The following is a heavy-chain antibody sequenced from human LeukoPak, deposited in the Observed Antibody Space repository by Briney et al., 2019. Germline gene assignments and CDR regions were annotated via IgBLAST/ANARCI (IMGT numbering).Heavy chain of an antibody. J-gene: IGHJ4*02. CDR3: ARVGQGLLSPFFDY. Sequence: SETLSLTCAVYGGSFSGYYWSWIRQPPGKGLEWIGEINHSGSTNYNPSLKSRVTISVDTSKNQFSLKLSSVTAADTAVYYCARVGQGLLSPFFDYWGQGTLVTVSS. D-gene: IGHD2/OR15-2a*01. CDR2: INHSGST. CDR1: GGSFSGYY. V-gene: IGHV4-34*01.